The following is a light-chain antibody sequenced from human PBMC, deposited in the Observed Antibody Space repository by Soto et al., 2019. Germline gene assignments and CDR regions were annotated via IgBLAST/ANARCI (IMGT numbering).Light chain of an antibody. CDR3: SSYTSTSTVL. J-gene: IGLJ2*01. V-gene: IGLV2-14*03. CDR1: SSDVGGYNY. Sequence: QSALTQPASVSGSPGQPITISCTGTSSDVGGYNYVSWYQQHPGKAPKLMIYDVTTRPSGVSNRFSGSKSGNTASLTISGLQAEDEADYYCSSYTSTSTVLFGGGTQLTVL. CDR2: DVT.